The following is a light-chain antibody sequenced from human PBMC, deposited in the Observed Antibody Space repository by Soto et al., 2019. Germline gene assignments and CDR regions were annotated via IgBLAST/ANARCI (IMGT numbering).Light chain of an antibody. Sequence: DIVMTQSPLSLPVTPGEPASISCRSSQSLLHSNGYNYLDWYLQKPGQSPQLLIYLGSNRASGVPDRFSGSGSGTDFTLKISRVEAEDVGGYYCMPALQPPRTLGQGTKLEIK. J-gene: IGKJ2*01. CDR2: LGS. CDR1: QSLLHSNGYNY. V-gene: IGKV2-28*01. CDR3: MPALQPPRT.